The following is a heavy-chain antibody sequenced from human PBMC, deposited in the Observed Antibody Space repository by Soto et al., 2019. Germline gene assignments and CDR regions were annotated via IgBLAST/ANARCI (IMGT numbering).Heavy chain of an antibody. J-gene: IGHJ4*02. CDR1: GGSLSGYY. CDR2: INHSGST. D-gene: IGHD6-13*01. V-gene: IGHV4-34*01. CDR3: ARGWLAAAGTGDY. Sequence: PSETLSLTCAVYGGSLSGYYWSWIRQPPGKGLEWIGEINHSGSTNYNPSLKSRVTITRDTSASTAYMELSSLRSEDTAVYYCARGWLAAAGTGDYWGQGTLVTVSS.